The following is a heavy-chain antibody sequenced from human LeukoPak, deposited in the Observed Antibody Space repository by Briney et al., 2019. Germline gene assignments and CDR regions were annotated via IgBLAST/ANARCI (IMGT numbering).Heavy chain of an antibody. V-gene: IGHV4-34*01. D-gene: IGHD5-18*01. CDR2: INHSGST. CDR3: ARGRLDRGYSYGYGPILDY. CDR1: GGSFSGYY. Sequence: PSETLSLTCAVYGGSFSGYYWSWIRQPPGKGLEWIGEINHSGSTNYNPSLKSRVTISVDTSKNQFSLKLSSVTAADTAVYYCARGRLDRGYSYGYGPILDYWGQGTLVTVSP. J-gene: IGHJ4*02.